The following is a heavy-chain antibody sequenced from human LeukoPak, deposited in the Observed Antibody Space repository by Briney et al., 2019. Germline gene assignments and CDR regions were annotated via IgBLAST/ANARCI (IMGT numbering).Heavy chain of an antibody. CDR3: ARDGSSMDV. J-gene: IGHJ6*02. CDR1: GFTLSSYA. CDR2: ISSGRDNT. V-gene: IGHV3-23*01. Sequence: PGGSLRLSCAASGFTLSSYAMSWVRQAPGKGLEWVSVISSGRDNTNYADSVKGRFTISRDNSENTLYLQMNSLRAEDTAVYYCARDGSSMDVWGQGTTVTVSS.